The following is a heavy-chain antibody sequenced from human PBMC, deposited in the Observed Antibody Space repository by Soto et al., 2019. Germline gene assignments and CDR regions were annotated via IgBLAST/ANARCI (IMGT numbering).Heavy chain of an antibody. CDR2: ISGDASST. J-gene: IGHJ4*02. D-gene: IGHD1-1*01. V-gene: IGHV3-74*01. CDR3: ARGIGYSAQDY. CDR1: GFTFSDYW. Sequence: PGGSLRLSCAASGFTFSDYWMHWVRQVPGKGLVWVSRISGDASSTSYADSVEGRFTISRDNAKNTLYVQMNSLRAEDTAVYYCARGIGYSAQDYWGQGTPVTVSS.